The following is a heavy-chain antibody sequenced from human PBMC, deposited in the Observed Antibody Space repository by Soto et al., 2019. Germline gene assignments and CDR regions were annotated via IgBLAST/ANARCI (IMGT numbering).Heavy chain of an antibody. J-gene: IGHJ4*02. CDR2: ISQSGTT. CDR1: GASISSGNW. CDR3: ARDNYGAWYSFDY. D-gene: IGHD4-17*01. V-gene: IGHV4-4*02. Sequence: QVQLQESGPGLVKTSGTLSLTCAVSGASISSGNWWSWVRQPPGKGLEWIGEISQSGTTSYNPSLKSRVTISVDKSKNQFSLQLSSVTAADTAVYYCARDNYGAWYSFDYWGPGTLVTVSS.